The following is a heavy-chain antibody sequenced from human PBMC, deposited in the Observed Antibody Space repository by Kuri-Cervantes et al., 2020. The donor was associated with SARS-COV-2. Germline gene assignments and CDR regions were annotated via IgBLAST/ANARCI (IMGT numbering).Heavy chain of an antibody. J-gene: IGHJ6*02. CDR1: GGSISSYY. V-gene: IGHV4-59*08. CDR2: VYYSGST. D-gene: IGHD4-11*01. CDR3: ARQLYTHYYYYYYGMDV. Sequence: GSLRLSCTVSGGSISSYYWSWIRQPPGKGLEWIGYVYYSGSTNYNPSLKSRVTISVDTSKNQFSLKLSSVTAADTAVYYCARQLYTHYYYYYYGMDVWGQGTTVTVSS.